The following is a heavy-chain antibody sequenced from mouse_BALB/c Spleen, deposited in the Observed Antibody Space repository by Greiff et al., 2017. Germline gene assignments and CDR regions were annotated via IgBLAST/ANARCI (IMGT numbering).Heavy chain of an antibody. V-gene: IGHV1-69*02. D-gene: IGHD1-1*01. Sequence: VQLQQSGAELVRPGASVKLSCKASGYTFTSYWINWVKQRPGQGLEWIGNIYPSDSYTNYNQKFKDKATLTVDKSSSTAYMQLSSPTSEDSAVYYCTRGGFTTVVPYAMDYWGQGTSVTVSS. J-gene: IGHJ4*01. CDR3: TRGGFTTVVPYAMDY. CDR2: IYPSDSYT. CDR1: GYTFTSYW.